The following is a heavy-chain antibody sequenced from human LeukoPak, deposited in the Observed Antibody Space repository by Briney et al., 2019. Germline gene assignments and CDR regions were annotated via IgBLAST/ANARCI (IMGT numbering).Heavy chain of an antibody. Sequence: ASVNVSCKPSGYTFTAYYMHLVRQAPGQGLEWMGRINPNSGDTKYAQNFQDRVTMTWDTSVSTAYMELSSLTSDDTAVYYCASKGGGSCSSSHCQGAFDFWGQGSMVTVSS. V-gene: IGHV1-2*02. CDR2: INPNSGDT. J-gene: IGHJ3*01. D-gene: IGHD2-2*01. CDR3: ASKGGGSCSSSHCQGAFDF. CDR1: GYTFTAYY.